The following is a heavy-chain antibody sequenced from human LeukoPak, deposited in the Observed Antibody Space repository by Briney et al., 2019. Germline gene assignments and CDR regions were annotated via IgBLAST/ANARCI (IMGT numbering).Heavy chain of an antibody. CDR2: IYYSGST. CDR1: GGSISSSSYY. J-gene: IGHJ4*02. V-gene: IGHV4-39*01. Sequence: PSETLSLTCTVSGGSISSSSYYWGWIRQPPGKGLEWIGSIYYSGSTYYNPSLKSRITISVGTSKNQFSLKLSSVTAADTAVYYCATWGYYYDSSGYYFDYWGQGTLVTVSS. D-gene: IGHD3-22*01. CDR3: ATWGYYYDSSGYYFDY.